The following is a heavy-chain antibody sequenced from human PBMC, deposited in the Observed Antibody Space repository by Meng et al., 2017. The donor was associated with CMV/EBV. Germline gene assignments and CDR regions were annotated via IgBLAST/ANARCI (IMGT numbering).Heavy chain of an antibody. D-gene: IGHD1-14*01. V-gene: IGHV3-7*01. J-gene: IGHJ4*02. CDR1: GFTFSSYW. CDR3: ARAPELGLYYFDY. Sequence: GGSLSLSCAASGFTFSSYWMSWVRQAPGKGLEWVANIKQDGSEKYYVDSVKGRFTISRDNAKNSLYLQMNSLRAEDTAVYYCARAPELGLYYFDYWGQGTPVTVSS. CDR2: IKQDGSEK.